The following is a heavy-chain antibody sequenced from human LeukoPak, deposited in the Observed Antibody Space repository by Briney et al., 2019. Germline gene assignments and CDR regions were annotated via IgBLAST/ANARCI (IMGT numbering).Heavy chain of an antibody. Sequence: GVLRLSCAASGFTFRDYYVTWIRQAPGKGREWVSYISPSGDTIYYADSVRGRFTVSRDNARDSLYLQMNSLRDDDTAVYYCARSRPQFDPWGQGTLVTVSS. V-gene: IGHV3-11*01. CDR3: ARSRPQFDP. J-gene: IGHJ5*02. CDR1: GFTFRDYY. CDR2: ISPSGDTI.